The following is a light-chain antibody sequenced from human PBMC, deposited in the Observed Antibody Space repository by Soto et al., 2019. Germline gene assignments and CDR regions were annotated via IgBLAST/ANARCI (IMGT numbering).Light chain of an antibody. CDR1: QSVSSSY. V-gene: IGKV3-20*01. CDR2: GAS. Sequence: EIVLTQSPGTLSLSPGERATLSCRASQSVSSSYLAWYQQKPGQAPRPLIYGASSRAIGIPDRFSGSGSGTDFTLTISRLEPEDFAVYYCQQYGSSPWPFGRGTKV. J-gene: IGKJ1*01. CDR3: QQYGSSPWP.